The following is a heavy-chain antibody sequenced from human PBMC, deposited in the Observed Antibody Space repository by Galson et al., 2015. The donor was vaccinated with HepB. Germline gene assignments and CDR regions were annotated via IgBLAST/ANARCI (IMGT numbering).Heavy chain of an antibody. CDR2: IRSNGESI. CDR1: GFTFSYSA. J-gene: IGHJ3*02. CDR3: VKGRGPKVVDAFDM. V-gene: IGHV3-64D*08. Sequence: SLRLSCAASGFTFSYSAMSWVRQAPGKGPEYVSSIRSNGESIYYGESVKGRFTISRDNPKNTLYLQMNSLRMEDTALYYCVKGRGPKVVDAFDMWGQGAMVTVSS.